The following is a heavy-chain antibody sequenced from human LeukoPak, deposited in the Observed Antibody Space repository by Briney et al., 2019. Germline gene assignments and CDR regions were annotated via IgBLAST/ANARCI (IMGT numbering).Heavy chain of an antibody. CDR1: GFTVSSNY. CDR3: ASPRNDKDAFDI. CDR2: IYSGGTT. D-gene: IGHD1-1*01. V-gene: IGHV3-66*01. J-gene: IGHJ3*02. Sequence: GGSLRLSCAASGFTVSSNYMSWVRQAPGKGLEWVSVIYSGGTTYYADSVKGRFTISRDNSKNTLYLQMNSLRAEDTAVYYCASPRNDKDAFDIWGQGTMVTVSS.